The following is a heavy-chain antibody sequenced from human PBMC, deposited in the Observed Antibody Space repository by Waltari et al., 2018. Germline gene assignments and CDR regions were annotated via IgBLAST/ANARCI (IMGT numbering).Heavy chain of an antibody. V-gene: IGHV4-4*07. Sequence: QVQLQESGPGLVKPSETLSLTCTVPGGSTSSYYWSWIRQPAGKGLEWIGRIYTSGSTNYNPSLKSRVTMSVDTSKNQFSLKLTSVTAADTAVYYCATEYIGEDRFQYYFDYWGQGTLVTVSS. CDR2: IYTSGST. CDR1: GGSTSSYY. D-gene: IGHD5-12*01. J-gene: IGHJ4*02. CDR3: ATEYIGEDRFQYYFDY.